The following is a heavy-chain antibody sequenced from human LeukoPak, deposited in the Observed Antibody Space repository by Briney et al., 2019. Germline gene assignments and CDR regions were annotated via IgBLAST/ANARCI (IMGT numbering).Heavy chain of an antibody. CDR2: INADGSTT. D-gene: IGHD2-2*01. V-gene: IGHV3-74*01. Sequence: GGSLRLSCAASGFSFRSSWMHWVRQAPGQGLVWVSRINADGSTTNYADSVKGRFTISRDNAKNTLYLQMNSLRAEDTAVYYCAKDRLGYCSSTTCSLDYWGQGTLVTVSS. CDR1: GFSFRSSW. CDR3: AKDRLGYCSSTTCSLDY. J-gene: IGHJ4*02.